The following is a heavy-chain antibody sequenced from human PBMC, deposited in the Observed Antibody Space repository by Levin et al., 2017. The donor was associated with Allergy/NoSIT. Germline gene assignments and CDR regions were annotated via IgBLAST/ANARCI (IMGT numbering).Heavy chain of an antibody. Sequence: GGSLRLSCAASGFSFGSYAMTWVRQAPGKGLEWVSTIIGTGGGTFYADSVKGRFTISRDNSKDTLFLQMNSLRVEDTAVYYCAKVHVGPYCYYMDVWGKGTTVTVSS. D-gene: IGHD2-15*01. CDR2: IIGTGGGT. CDR1: GFSFGSYA. CDR3: AKVHVGPYCYYMDV. J-gene: IGHJ6*03. V-gene: IGHV3-23*01.